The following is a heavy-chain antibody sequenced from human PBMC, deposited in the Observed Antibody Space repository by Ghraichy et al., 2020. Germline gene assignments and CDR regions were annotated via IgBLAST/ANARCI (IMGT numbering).Heavy chain of an antibody. CDR3: ATRQGYSGSYLGAFDI. J-gene: IGHJ3*02. Sequence: ASVKVSCKVSGYTLTELSMHWVRQAPGKGLEWMGGFDPEDSETIYAQKFQGRVTMTEDTSTDTAYMELSSLRSEDTAVYYCATRQGYSGSYLGAFDIWGQGTMVTVSS. CDR2: FDPEDSET. V-gene: IGHV1-24*01. CDR1: GYTLTELS. D-gene: IGHD1-26*01.